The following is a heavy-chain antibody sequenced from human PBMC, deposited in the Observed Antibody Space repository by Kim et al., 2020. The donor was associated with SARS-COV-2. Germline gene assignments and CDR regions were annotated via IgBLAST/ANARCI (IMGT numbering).Heavy chain of an antibody. V-gene: IGHV4-39*01. J-gene: IGHJ4*02. CDR3: ARHGGDIVVVPAAMAYYFDY. Sequence: SETLSLTCTVSGGSISSSSYYWGWIRQPPGKGLEWIGSIYYSGSTYYNPSLKSRVTISVDTSKNQFSLKLSSVTAADTAVYYCARHGGDIVVVPAAMAYYFDYWGQGTLVTVSS. D-gene: IGHD2-2*01. CDR2: IYYSGST. CDR1: GGSISSSSYY.